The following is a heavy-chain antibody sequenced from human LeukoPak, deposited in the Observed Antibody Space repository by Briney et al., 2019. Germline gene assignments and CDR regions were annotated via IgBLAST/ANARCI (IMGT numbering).Heavy chain of an antibody. V-gene: IGHV4-34*01. CDR2: ISHTGDIT. J-gene: IGHJ4*02. CDR3: ARVPDITARPCDS. Sequence: SETLSLTCAVYGSSFSGYYWTLIHQTPGKGLEWIGEISHTGDITNYNPSLKSRVTMSVDSSKNQFSLKLTSVTAADTGVYYCARVPDITARPCDSWGPGTLVTASS. CDR1: GSSFSGYY. D-gene: IGHD2-21*02.